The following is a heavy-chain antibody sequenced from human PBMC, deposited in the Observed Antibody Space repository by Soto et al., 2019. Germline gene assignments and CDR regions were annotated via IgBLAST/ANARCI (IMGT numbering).Heavy chain of an antibody. D-gene: IGHD3-3*01. J-gene: IGHJ6*03. V-gene: IGHV3-23*01. CDR3: AKLEVTISPSYYYXMDG. CDR2: ISGSGGST. CDR1: GFTFSSYA. Sequence: GGSLRLSCAASGFTFSSYAMSWVRQAPGKGLEWVSAISGSGGSTYYADSVKGRFTISRDNSKNTLYLQMNSLRAEDTAVYYCAKLEVTISPSYYYXMDGWGKGTTVTVSS.